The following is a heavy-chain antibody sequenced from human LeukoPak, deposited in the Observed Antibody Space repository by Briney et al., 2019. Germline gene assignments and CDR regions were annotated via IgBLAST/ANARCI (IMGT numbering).Heavy chain of an antibody. Sequence: GGSLRLSCVASGFTFSTFAMTWVRQAPGKGLEWVSSISSSSSYIYYADSVKGRFTISRDNAKNSLYLQMNSLRAEDTAVYYCARELGFYWGQGTLVTVSS. D-gene: IGHD3-16*01. CDR3: ARELGFY. CDR1: GFTFSTFA. J-gene: IGHJ4*02. CDR2: ISSSSSYI. V-gene: IGHV3-21*01.